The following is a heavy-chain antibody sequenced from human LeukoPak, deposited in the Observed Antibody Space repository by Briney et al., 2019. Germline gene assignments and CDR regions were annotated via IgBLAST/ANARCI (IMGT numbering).Heavy chain of an antibody. CDR2: INPNSGGT. CDR3: ARGRILKRHSAEYFQH. J-gene: IGHJ1*01. CDR1: GYTFTGYY. V-gene: IGHV1-2*02. D-gene: IGHD1-1*01. Sequence: GSVKVSCKASGYTFTGYYMHWVRQAPGQGLEWMGWINPNSGGTNYAQKFQGRVTMTRDTSISTAYMELSRLRSDDTAVYYCARGRILKRHSAEYFQHWGQGTLVTVSS.